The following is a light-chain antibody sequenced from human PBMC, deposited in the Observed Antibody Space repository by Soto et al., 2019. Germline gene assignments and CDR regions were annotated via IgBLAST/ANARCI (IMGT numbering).Light chain of an antibody. V-gene: IGKV3-20*01. Sequence: EIVLTQSPGTLSLSPGERATLSCRASQSVNSIYLAWYQQKPGQPPRLLIYGASNRATGIPDRFSGSGSGTDFTLTISRLEPEDFAVYYCKQLGTSQWTFGQGTKVETK. J-gene: IGKJ1*01. CDR2: GAS. CDR3: KQLGTSQWT. CDR1: QSVNSIY.